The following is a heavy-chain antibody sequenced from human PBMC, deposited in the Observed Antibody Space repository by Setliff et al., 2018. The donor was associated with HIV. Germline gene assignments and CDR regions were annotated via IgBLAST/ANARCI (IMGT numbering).Heavy chain of an antibody. Sequence: ETLSLTCTVSGGSISSDYWGWIRQPPGRGLEWIGSIYYSGDTHYNPSLKSRVTISVDTSKNQFSLKLNSLTAADTAVYYCAKGGTSGWYSVLYFQHWGQGTLVTVS. D-gene: IGHD6-19*01. CDR2: IYYSGDT. V-gene: IGHV4-39*07. J-gene: IGHJ1*01. CDR1: GGSISSDY. CDR3: AKGGTSGWYSVLYFQH.